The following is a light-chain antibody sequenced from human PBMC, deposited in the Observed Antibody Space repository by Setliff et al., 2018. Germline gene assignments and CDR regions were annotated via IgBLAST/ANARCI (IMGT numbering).Light chain of an antibody. CDR1: SSDVGGYNY. Sequence: LTQPAAVSGSPGQSITISCAGTSSDVGGYNYVSWYQQHPGKVPKLIIFDVSNRPSGVSHRFSGSKSGNTASLTISGLQADDEADYYCCAYTASTTYVFVNGTKVTVL. J-gene: IGLJ1*01. CDR3: CAYTASTTYV. V-gene: IGLV2-14*03. CDR2: DVS.